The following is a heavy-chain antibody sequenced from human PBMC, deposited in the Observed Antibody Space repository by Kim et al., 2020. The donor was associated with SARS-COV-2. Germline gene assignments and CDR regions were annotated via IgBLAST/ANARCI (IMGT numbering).Heavy chain of an antibody. D-gene: IGHD3-9*01. CDR2: ISASGGST. Sequence: GGSLRLSCAASGFTFNSFAMHWVRQAPGKGLECVSAISASGGSTNYADSVKGRFTVSRDNSRNTLYLQMSSLRAEDTAVYYCAKLGSLRKCHDNLVDDA. CDR3: AKLGSLRKCHDNLVDDA. V-gene: IGHV3-64*02. J-gene: IGHJ3*01. CDR1: GFTFNSFA.